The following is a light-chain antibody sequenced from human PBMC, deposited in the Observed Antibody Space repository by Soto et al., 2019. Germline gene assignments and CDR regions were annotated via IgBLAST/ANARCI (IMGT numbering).Light chain of an antibody. CDR1: QSLLNSDGKTC. J-gene: IGKJ1*01. Sequence: DIVMTQTQLSLSVTPGQPASISCKSSQSLLNSDGKTCLHWYLQKPGQPPQLLIHEVSSRFSGVPDRFSCSGSGTDFTLKISRVEAGDVGVYYCMQSIQLPWTFGQGTKVDIK. CDR2: EVS. CDR3: MQSIQLPWT. V-gene: IGKV2D-29*01.